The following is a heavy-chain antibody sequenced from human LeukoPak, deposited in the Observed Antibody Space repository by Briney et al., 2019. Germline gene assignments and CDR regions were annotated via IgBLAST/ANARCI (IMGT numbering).Heavy chain of an antibody. CDR3: ARAAPYSGDDYSDY. Sequence: GGSLRLSCAASGFTVGSNYMSWVRQAPGKGLEWVSVIYSGGSTYYADSVKGRFSISRDNSKNTLYLQMNSLRAEDTAVYYCARAAPYSGDDYSDYWGQGTLVTVSS. D-gene: IGHD5-12*01. CDR1: GFTVGSNY. CDR2: IYSGGST. V-gene: IGHV3-53*01. J-gene: IGHJ4*02.